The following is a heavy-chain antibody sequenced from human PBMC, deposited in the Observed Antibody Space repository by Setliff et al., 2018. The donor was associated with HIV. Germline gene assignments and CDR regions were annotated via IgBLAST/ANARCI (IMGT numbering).Heavy chain of an antibody. Sequence: ASVKVSCKASGYTFTSYYVHWVRQAPGQGLEWMGLINPRGDSTTYAQKFQGRVTMTRDTSTSTVYMELSSLKSEDTAVFYCATRRGDEPFAVWGQGTLVTVS. D-gene: IGHD3-16*01. J-gene: IGHJ4*02. CDR2: INPRGDST. CDR3: ATRRGDEPFAV. V-gene: IGHV1-46*01. CDR1: GYTFTSYY.